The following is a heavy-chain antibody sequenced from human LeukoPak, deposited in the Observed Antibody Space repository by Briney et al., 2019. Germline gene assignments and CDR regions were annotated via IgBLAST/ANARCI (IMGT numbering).Heavy chain of an antibody. CDR3: ASSSITIFGVGPFDI. J-gene: IGHJ3*02. CDR2: IYYTGSTIGNIYYSGTT. V-gene: IGHV4-39*07. CDR1: GVSISSSSYY. Sequence: PSETLSLTCTVSGVSISSSSYYWGWIRQPPGKGLEWIGSIYYTGSTIGNIYYSGTTYYNPSLKSRVTISVDRSKNQFSLKLSSVTAADTAVYYCASSSITIFGVGPFDIWGQGTMVTVSS. D-gene: IGHD3-3*01.